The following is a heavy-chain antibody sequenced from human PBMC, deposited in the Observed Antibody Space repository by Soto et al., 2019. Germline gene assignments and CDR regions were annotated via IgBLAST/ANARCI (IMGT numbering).Heavy chain of an antibody. V-gene: IGHV3-21*01. CDR1: GFTFSSYS. J-gene: IGHJ4*02. Sequence: PGGSLRLSCSASGFTFSSYSMNWVRQAPGKGLEWVSSISSSSSYIYYADSVKGRFTISRDNAKNSLYLQMNSLRAEDTAVYYCARGNSPVNVYWGQGTLVTVSS. D-gene: IGHD3-16*02. CDR2: ISSSSSYI. CDR3: ARGNSPVNVY.